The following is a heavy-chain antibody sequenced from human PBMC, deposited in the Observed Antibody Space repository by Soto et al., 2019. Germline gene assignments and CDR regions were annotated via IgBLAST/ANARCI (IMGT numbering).Heavy chain of an antibody. V-gene: IGHV4-39*01. Sequence: QLQLQESGPGLVKPSETLSLTCTVSGGSINSRSYFWGWIRQPPGKGLEWIGNIFYSGDTYYNPSLKSRLTISVDTSKNQFSLKLSSVTAADTAVYYCARLSSGWAENWFDPWGQGTLVTVSS. D-gene: IGHD6-19*01. CDR2: IFYSGDT. CDR3: ARLSSGWAENWFDP. J-gene: IGHJ5*02. CDR1: GGSINSRSYF.